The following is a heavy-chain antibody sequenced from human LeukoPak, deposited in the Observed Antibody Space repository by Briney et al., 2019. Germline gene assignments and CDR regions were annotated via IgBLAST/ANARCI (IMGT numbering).Heavy chain of an antibody. CDR3: SIFEITLIVVLNS. CDR1: GFTFSSSG. V-gene: IGHV3-30*02. J-gene: IGHJ4*02. CDR2: IDYDGRNA. D-gene: IGHD3-22*01. Sequence: PGGSLRLSCAASGFTFSSSGMHWVRQAPGKGLEWVAFIDYDGRNAFYADSVKGRFTISRDNSKNTLYLQVNSLRPEDTAIYYCSIFEITLIVVLNSWGQGTLVTVSS.